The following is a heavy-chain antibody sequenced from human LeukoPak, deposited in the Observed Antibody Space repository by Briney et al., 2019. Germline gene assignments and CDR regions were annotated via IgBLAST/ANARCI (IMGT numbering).Heavy chain of an antibody. D-gene: IGHD3-22*01. J-gene: IGHJ3*02. V-gene: IGHV4-59*01. CDR1: GGSISSYY. CDR2: IYYSGST. Sequence: PSETLSLTCTVSGGSISSYYWSWIRQPPGKGLEWIGYIYYSGSTNYNPSLKSRVTISVDTSKNQFSPKLSSVTAADTAVYYCAISTANTYYYDSSGYLLANDAFDIWGQGTMVTVSS. CDR3: AISTANTYYYDSSGYLLANDAFDI.